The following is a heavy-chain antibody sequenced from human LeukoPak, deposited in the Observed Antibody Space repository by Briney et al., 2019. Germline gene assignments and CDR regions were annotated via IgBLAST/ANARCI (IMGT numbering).Heavy chain of an antibody. CDR3: AKDPHTESPSSSWYGLYFDY. J-gene: IGHJ4*02. CDR2: ISGSGDGGSGGNT. CDR1: GFTFSSYA. D-gene: IGHD6-13*01. V-gene: IGHV3-23*01. Sequence: GGSLRLSCAASGFTFSSYAMSWVRQAPGKGLEWVSAISGSGDGGSGGNTYYADSVKGRFTISRDNSKNTLYLQMNSLRAEGTAVYYCAKDPHTESPSSSWYGLYFDYWGQGTLVTVSS.